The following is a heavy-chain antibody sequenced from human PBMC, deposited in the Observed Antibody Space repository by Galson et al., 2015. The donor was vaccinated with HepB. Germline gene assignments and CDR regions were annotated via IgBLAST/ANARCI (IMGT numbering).Heavy chain of an antibody. J-gene: IGHJ4*02. D-gene: IGHD2-21*02. V-gene: IGHV3-23*01. Sequence: WVSTISGSGDTTYYADAVKGRFTISRDNARNTLYVQMSSLRAEDTAMYYCAKAPFHSAYRDFYFENWGLGTLVTVSS. CDR2: ISGSGDTT. CDR3: AKAPFHSAYRDFYFEN.